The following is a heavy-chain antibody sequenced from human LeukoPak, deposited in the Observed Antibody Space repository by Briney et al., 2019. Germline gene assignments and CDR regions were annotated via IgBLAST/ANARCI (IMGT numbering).Heavy chain of an antibody. V-gene: IGHV6-1*01. CDR3: ARAFLYGDTWENTFDY. CDR2: THYRSKWYS. Sequence: SQTVSLTCAISGDSVSSNSAAWNWIRQSPSRGLEWLGRTHYRSKWYSDYAESVKGRITIDPDTSKNHFSLHLKSVTPEDTGVYYCARAFLYGDTWENTFDYWGQGILVTVSS. D-gene: IGHD1-26*01. CDR1: GDSVSSNSAA. J-gene: IGHJ4*02.